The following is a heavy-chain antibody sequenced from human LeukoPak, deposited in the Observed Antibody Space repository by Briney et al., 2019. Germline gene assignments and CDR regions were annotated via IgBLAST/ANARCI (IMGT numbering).Heavy chain of an antibody. CDR1: GFTFSSYW. Sequence: PGGSLRLSCAASGFTFSSYWMHGVRQAPGKGLVWVSRINSDGSSTSYADSVKGRFTISRDNAKNTLYLQMNSLRAEDTAVYYCARTYCSSTNCPLDYWGQGTLITVSS. V-gene: IGHV3-74*01. CDR2: INSDGSST. D-gene: IGHD2-2*01. J-gene: IGHJ4*02. CDR3: ARTYCSSTNCPLDY.